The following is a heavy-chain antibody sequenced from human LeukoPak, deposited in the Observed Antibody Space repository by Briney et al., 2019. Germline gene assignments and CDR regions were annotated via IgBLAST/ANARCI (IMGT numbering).Heavy chain of an antibody. J-gene: IGHJ4*02. Sequence: GGSLRLSCAASGFTFSSYGMHWVRQAPGKALEWVAVIWYDGSNKYYADSVKGRFTISRDNSKNTLYLQMNSLRAEDTAVYYCARDLSNITMVRGAYGDDYWGQGTLVTVSS. D-gene: IGHD3-10*01. CDR3: ARDLSNITMVRGAYGDDY. V-gene: IGHV3-33*01. CDR2: IWYDGSNK. CDR1: GFTFSSYG.